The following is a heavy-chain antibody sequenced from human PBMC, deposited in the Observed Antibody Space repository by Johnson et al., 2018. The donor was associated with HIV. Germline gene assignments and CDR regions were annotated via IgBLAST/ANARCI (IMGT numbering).Heavy chain of an antibody. D-gene: IGHD6-13*01. CDR2: TWFDGSNK. CDR3: AKVAVATAAGGVALDI. Sequence: QVQLVESGGGVVQPGRSLRLSCSASGFTFSSYAMHWVRQAPGKGMGWWAVTWFDGSNKYYADSVKGRFCISRDNSKSTLYLQMNSLRAEDTAIYSCAKVAVATAAGGVALDIWGPGTMVIVSS. CDR1: GFTFSSYA. J-gene: IGHJ3*02. V-gene: IGHV3-33*06.